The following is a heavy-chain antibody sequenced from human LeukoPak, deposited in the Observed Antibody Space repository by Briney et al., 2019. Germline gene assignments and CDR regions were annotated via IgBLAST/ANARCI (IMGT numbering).Heavy chain of an antibody. CDR2: ICYSGST. CDR1: GGSISSTSYY. V-gene: IGHV4-39*07. CDR3: ARVSGYDWESFYDY. D-gene: IGHD5-12*01. J-gene: IGHJ4*02. Sequence: PSETLSLTCTVSGGSISSTSYYWGWIRQPPGKGLEWIGSICYSGSTYYNPSLKSRVTISVDTSKNQFSLKLRSVTAADTAVDYCARVSGYDWESFYDYWGQGTLVTVSS.